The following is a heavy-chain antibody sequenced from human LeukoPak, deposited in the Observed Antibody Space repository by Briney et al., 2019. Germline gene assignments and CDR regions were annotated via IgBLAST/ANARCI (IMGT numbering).Heavy chain of an antibody. Sequence: SQTLSLTCVISGDSVSSNSAAWNWIRQSPSRGLEWLGRTYYRAKLYIDYAVSVKSRITINPDTSKNQLSLQLSSVTPEDTAVYYCARGSISSGGPIDYYYYMDVWGKGTTVTVSS. V-gene: IGHV6-1*01. CDR3: ARGSISSGGPIDYYYYMDV. CDR2: TYYRAKLYI. J-gene: IGHJ6*03. CDR1: GDSVSSNSAA. D-gene: IGHD6-6*01.